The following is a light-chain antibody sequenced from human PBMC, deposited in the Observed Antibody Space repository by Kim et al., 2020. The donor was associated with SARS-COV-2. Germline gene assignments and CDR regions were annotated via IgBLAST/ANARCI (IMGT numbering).Light chain of an antibody. CDR3: QSYDSSNYVV. CDR1: SGRIASNY. V-gene: IGLV6-57*03. CDR2: EDN. J-gene: IGLJ2*01. Sequence: KTVTLSCTRSSGRIASNYVQWYQQRPGRAPTTVIYEDNQRPSGVPDRFSGSIDSSSNSASLTISGLKTEDEADHYCQSYDSSNYVVFGGGTQLTVL.